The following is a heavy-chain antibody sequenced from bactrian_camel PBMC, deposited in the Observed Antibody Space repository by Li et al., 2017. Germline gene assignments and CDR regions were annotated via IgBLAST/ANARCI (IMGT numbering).Heavy chain of an antibody. CDR2: IRSDGNL. J-gene: IGHJ4*01. V-gene: IGHV3S55*01. CDR3: AAARGSVYGNRPLDQGKYNN. CDR1: GFSFDDSD. Sequence: QVQLVESGGGSVQPGGSLRLSCIGSGFSFDDSDMAWYRQAPGNECELVSTIRSDGNLYYANSVKGRFTVSQDNTKKTLHLSLTNLQLNDTAMYYCAAARGSVYGNRPLDQGKYNNWGRGTQVTVS. D-gene: IGHD3*01.